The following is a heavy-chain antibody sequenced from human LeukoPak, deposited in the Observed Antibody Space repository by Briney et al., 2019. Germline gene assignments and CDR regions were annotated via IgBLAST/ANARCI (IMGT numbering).Heavy chain of an antibody. CDR2: IYSSGST. V-gene: IGHV4-61*01. J-gene: IGHJ4*02. D-gene: IGHD3-16*01. CDR3: ARDRGSGGGFDY. Sequence: SETLSLTCTVSGGSISSRSYYWSWIRQPPGKGLEWIAYIYSSGSTNYNPSLKSRVTISVDTSKNQFSLKLNSVTAADTAVYFCARDRGSGGGFDYWGQGTLVTVSS. CDR1: GGSISSRSYY.